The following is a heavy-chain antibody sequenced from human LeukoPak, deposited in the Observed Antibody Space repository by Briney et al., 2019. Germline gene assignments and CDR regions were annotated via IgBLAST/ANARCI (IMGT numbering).Heavy chain of an antibody. D-gene: IGHD3-22*01. CDR3: ARDREGYDSGGYSLDY. V-gene: IGHV3-33*01. Sequence: QTGGSLRLSCAASGFTFSSYGMHWVRQAPGKGLEWVAVIWYDGSNKYYADSVKGRFTISRDNSKNTLYLQMNSLRAEDTAVYYCARDREGYDSGGYSLDYWGQGTLVTVSS. CDR1: GFTFSSYG. CDR2: IWYDGSNK. J-gene: IGHJ4*02.